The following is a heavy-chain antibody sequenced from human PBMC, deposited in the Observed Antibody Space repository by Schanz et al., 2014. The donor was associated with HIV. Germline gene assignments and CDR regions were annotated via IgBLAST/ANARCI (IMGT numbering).Heavy chain of an antibody. CDR2: ISHTGIT. CDR3: ASQSVWAPHNY. V-gene: IGHV4-34*01. Sequence: VQLQQWGAGLLKPSEALSLTCAVYGWSFSGYYWSWIRQSPEKGLEWIGDISHTGITNYNPSLESRVNISADTSKNQFSLRLTSVTAADIAEYFCASQSVWAPHNYWGQGTLVTVSS. D-gene: IGHD3-16*01. J-gene: IGHJ4*02. CDR1: GWSFSGYY.